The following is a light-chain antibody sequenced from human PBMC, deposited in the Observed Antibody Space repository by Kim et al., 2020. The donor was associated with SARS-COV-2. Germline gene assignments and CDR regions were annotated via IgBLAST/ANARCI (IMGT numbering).Light chain of an antibody. CDR2: AAS. CDR1: QSISSY. CDR3: QQGYSTPQT. J-gene: IGKJ1*01. V-gene: IGKV1-39*01. Sequence: DIQMTQSPSSLSASVGDRVTITCRASQSISSYLNWYQQKPGKAPKLLIYAASSLQSGVPSRFSGSGSETDFTLTISNLQPEDFATYYCQQGYSTPQTFGQGTKVDIK.